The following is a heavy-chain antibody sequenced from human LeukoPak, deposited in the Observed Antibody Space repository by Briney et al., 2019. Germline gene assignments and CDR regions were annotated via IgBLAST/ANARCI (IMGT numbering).Heavy chain of an antibody. V-gene: IGHV3-7*04. Sequence: GGSLRLSCAASGFTFSNYWMNWVRQAPGKGLDWVANIKEDGGEKYYVDSVKGRFTISRDNAKNSLYLQMNSLRAEDTAVYYCARDSQHLNFDYWGQGTLVTVSS. J-gene: IGHJ4*02. D-gene: IGHD3-3*02. CDR1: GFTFSNYW. CDR2: IKEDGGEK. CDR3: ARDSQHLNFDY.